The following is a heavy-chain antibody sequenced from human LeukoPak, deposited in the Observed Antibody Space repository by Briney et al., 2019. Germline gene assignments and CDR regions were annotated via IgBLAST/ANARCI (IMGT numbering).Heavy chain of an antibody. CDR1: GYTFTSYD. CDR3: ARHSGYCSSTSCPYYMDV. D-gene: IGHD2-2*01. Sequence: ASVKVSCKASGYTFTSYDINWVRQATGQGLEWMGWMNPNSGNTGYAQKFQGRVTITRNTSISTAYMELSSLKASDTAMYYCARHSGYCSSTSCPYYMDVWGKGTTVTISS. J-gene: IGHJ6*03. CDR2: MNPNSGNT. V-gene: IGHV1-8*03.